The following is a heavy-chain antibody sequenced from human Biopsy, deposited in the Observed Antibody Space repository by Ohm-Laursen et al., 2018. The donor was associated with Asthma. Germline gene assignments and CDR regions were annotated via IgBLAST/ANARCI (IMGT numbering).Heavy chain of an antibody. J-gene: IGHJ4*02. V-gene: IGHV1-18*01. CDR3: ARHPYNFGGFDY. CDR2: ISAFTGDT. CDR1: GYTFTSSG. Sequence: ASVKVSCKTSGYTFTSSGITWVRQAPGQGLEWMGWISAFTGDTHFGQKFQGRVTMTTDTSTDTAYMELRSLRSDDTAVYYCARHPYNFGGFDYWGQGSLVLVSS. D-gene: IGHD5-24*01.